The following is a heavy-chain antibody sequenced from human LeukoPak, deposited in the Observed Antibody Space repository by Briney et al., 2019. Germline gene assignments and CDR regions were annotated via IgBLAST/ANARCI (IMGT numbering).Heavy chain of an antibody. D-gene: IGHD6-13*01. Sequence: GGSLRLSCAASGFTFSSYGMHWVRQAPGKGLEWVAFISYDGSYKYYADSVKGRFTISRDNSKNTLYLQMNSLRAEDTAVYYCAKDPRRYSRTGGYFDYWGQGTLVTVSS. V-gene: IGHV3-30*18. CDR3: AKDPRRYSRTGGYFDY. CDR2: ISYDGSYK. J-gene: IGHJ4*02. CDR1: GFTFSSYG.